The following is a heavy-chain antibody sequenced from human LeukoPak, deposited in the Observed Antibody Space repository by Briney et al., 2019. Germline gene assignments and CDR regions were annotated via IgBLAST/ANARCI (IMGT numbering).Heavy chain of an antibody. CDR2: ISGSGGST. CDR1: GFTFSSYG. Sequence: GGSLRLSCAASGFTFSSYGMTWVRQAPGKGLEWVSAISGSGGSTYYADSVKGRFTVSRDNSKNTLYLQMNSLRAEDTAVYYCAPHPYDSSGSDYWGQGTLVTVSS. V-gene: IGHV3-23*01. CDR3: APHPYDSSGSDY. D-gene: IGHD3-22*01. J-gene: IGHJ4*02.